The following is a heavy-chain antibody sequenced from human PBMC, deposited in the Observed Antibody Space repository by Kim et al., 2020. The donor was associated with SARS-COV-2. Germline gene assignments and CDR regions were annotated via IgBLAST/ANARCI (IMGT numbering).Heavy chain of an antibody. CDR3: ARAVEMATAYYFDY. Sequence: EQKFQGRVTITADESTRTAYMELSSLRSEDTAVYYCARAVEMATAYYFDYWGQGTLVTVSS. J-gene: IGHJ4*02. D-gene: IGHD5-18*01. V-gene: IGHV1-69*01.